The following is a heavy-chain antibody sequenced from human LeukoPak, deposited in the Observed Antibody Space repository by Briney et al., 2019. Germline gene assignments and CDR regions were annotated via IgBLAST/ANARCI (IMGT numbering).Heavy chain of an antibody. CDR1: GFTFSRYW. J-gene: IGHJ3*02. D-gene: IGHD3/OR15-3a*01. CDR2: INSDGSST. V-gene: IGHV3-74*01. Sequence: PGGSLRLSCAASGFTFSRYWMHWVRHAPGEGLLWVSRINSDGSSTYYADSVKGRFTTSRDNAKNALHLQMNSLTAEDTAVYYCVLDLFSSFAFDIWGQGTMVTVSS. CDR3: VLDLFSSFAFDI.